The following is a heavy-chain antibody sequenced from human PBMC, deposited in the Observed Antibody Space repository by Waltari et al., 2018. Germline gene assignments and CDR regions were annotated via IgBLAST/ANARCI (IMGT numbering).Heavy chain of an antibody. CDR3: ARMCYGDGSGWTPDFDY. CDR1: GGTFSSYA. D-gene: IGHD4-17*01. Sequence: QVQLVPSGAEVKKPGSSVKVSCKASGGTFSSYAISWVRQAPGKGLEWMGGIIPIFGTANYAQKFQGRVTITTDESTSTAYMELSSLRSEDTAVDYCARMCYGDGSGWTPDFDYWGQGTLVTVSS. V-gene: IGHV1-69*05. J-gene: IGHJ4*02. CDR2: IIPIFGTA.